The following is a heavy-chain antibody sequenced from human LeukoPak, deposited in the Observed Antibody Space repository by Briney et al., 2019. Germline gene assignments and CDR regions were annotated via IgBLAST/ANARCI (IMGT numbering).Heavy chain of an antibody. CDR3: ARGENISSGWYTGDY. D-gene: IGHD6-19*01. Sequence: GGSLRLSCAASGFTFSSYAMHWVRQAPGKGLEWVAVISYDGSNKYYADSVKGRFTISRDNSKNTLYLQMNSLRAEDTAVYYCARGENISSGWYTGDYWGQGTLVTVSS. V-gene: IGHV3-30-3*01. CDR1: GFTFSSYA. CDR2: ISYDGSNK. J-gene: IGHJ4*02.